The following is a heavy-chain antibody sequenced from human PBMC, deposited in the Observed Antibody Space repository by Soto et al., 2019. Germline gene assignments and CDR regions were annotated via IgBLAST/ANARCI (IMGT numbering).Heavy chain of an antibody. V-gene: IGHV1-18*01. CDR2: ISAYNGNT. D-gene: IGHD3-3*01. CDR1: GSTFTSNG. J-gene: IGHJ6*02. CDR3: ARVRSITMYYYGMDV. Sequence: ASVKVSCKASGSTFTSNGISWVRQAPGQGLEWMGWISAYNGNTNYAQKLRGRVTMTTDTATSTAYMELRSLRSDDTAVYYCARVRSITMYYYGMDVWGQGTTVTVSS.